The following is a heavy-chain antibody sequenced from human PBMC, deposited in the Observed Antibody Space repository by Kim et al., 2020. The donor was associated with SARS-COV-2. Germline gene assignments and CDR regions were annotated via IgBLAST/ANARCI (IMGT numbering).Heavy chain of an antibody. CDR3: AKDTGAYLD. Sequence: GGATFCADAVEGRFTIHRDNSKSTLYLQMSSLRADDAAIYYCAKDTGAYLDWGQGTLVTVSS. V-gene: IGHV3-23*03. D-gene: IGHD3-16*01. J-gene: IGHJ4*02. CDR2: GGAT.